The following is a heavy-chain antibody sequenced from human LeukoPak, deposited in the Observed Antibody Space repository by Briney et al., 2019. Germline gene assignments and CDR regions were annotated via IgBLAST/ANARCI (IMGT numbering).Heavy chain of an antibody. V-gene: IGHV3-23*01. D-gene: IGHD5-18*01. Sequence: PGGSLRLSCAASGFTFSSSAMSWVRQAPGKGLEWVSTISGSGGSTYYADSVKGRFTISRDNSKNTLYLQMNSLGADDTAVYFCAKDISQGYTFGSIEEDYWGQGTLVTVSS. CDR1: GFTFSSSA. CDR2: ISGSGGST. J-gene: IGHJ4*02. CDR3: AKDISQGYTFGSIEEDY.